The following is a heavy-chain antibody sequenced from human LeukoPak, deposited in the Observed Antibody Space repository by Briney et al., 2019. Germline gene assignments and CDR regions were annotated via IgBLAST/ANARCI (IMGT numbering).Heavy chain of an antibody. Sequence: SETLSLTCAVSGYSISSGYYWGWIRQPPGKGLEWIGSIYHSGSTYYNPSPKSRVTISVDTSKNQFSLKLSSVTAADTAVYYCARERVVPAAIQQGYFDYWGQGTLVTVSS. CDR2: IYHSGST. CDR1: GYSISSGYY. J-gene: IGHJ4*02. V-gene: IGHV4-38-2*02. D-gene: IGHD2-2*02. CDR3: ARERVVPAAIQQGYFDY.